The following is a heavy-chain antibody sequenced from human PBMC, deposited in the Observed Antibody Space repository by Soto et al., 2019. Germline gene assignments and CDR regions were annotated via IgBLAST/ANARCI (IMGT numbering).Heavy chain of an antibody. Sequence: ASVKVSCKTSGYTFSNYGINWVRQAPGQGLEWMGWISAYNGNTNFAQKLQGRVSLTTDTSTTTAYMELRSLTSDDTAVYYCARDLVPGYTGYSDYWGQGTLVTLSS. CDR1: GYTFSNYG. V-gene: IGHV1-18*01. D-gene: IGHD5-12*01. CDR2: ISAYNGNT. CDR3: ARDLVPGYTGYSDY. J-gene: IGHJ4*02.